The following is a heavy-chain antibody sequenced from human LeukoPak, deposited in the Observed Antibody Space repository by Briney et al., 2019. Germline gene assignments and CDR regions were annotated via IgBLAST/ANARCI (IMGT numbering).Heavy chain of an antibody. J-gene: IGHJ5*02. V-gene: IGHV1-18*01. D-gene: IGHD3-22*01. CDR1: GYTFTSYG. CDR2: ISAYNGNT. CDR3: ARGIDPAYDTPEGWFDP. Sequence: GASVKVSCKASGYTFTSYGISWVRQAPGQGLEWMGWISAYNGNTNYAQKLQGRVTMTTDTSTSTAYMELRSLRSEDTAVYYCARGIDPAYDTPEGWFDPWGQGTLVTVSS.